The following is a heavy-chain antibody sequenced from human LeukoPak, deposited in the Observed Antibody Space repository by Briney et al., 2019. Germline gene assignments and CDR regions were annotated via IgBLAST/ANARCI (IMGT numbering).Heavy chain of an antibody. V-gene: IGHV4-59*01. J-gene: IGHJ5*02. Sequence: SETLSLTCTVSGGSISSYYWSWIRQPPGKGLECIGYIHYTGSTNYNASLKSRVTISVDTSKNQFSLKLHSVTAADTAVYYCARGGYYGSGNDFRFDPWGQGTLVTVSS. CDR3: ARGGYYGSGNDFRFDP. CDR2: IHYTGST. D-gene: IGHD3-10*01. CDR1: GGSISSYY.